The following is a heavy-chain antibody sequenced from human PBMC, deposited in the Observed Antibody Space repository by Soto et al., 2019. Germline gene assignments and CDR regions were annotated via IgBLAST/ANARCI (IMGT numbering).Heavy chain of an antibody. CDR1: GYSISSYY. CDR3: SRMFGAYWYFDY. Sequence: PSETLSLTCSVSGYSISSYYWTWVRQPPGKGLEWIGYISYTGGTKYNPSLKGRVTMSIDTSRNEFSLKLSSVTAADTAVYFCSRMFGAYWYFDYWGQGALVTVSS. D-gene: IGHD2-8*02. J-gene: IGHJ4*02. CDR2: ISYTGGT. V-gene: IGHV4-59*01.